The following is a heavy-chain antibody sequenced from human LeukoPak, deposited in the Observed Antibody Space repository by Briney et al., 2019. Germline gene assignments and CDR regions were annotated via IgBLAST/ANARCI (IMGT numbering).Heavy chain of an antibody. CDR2: ISKHGSMR. CDR1: GFSFSKYA. Sequence: PGGSLRLSCAASGFSFSKYAMGWVRQAAGKVLEWVAIISKHGSMRYYADSVKRRFTVSRDNSNNAVYLQMNSLKSEDTAVYYCAGEKFDIWGQGTMVTVSA. CDR3: AGEKFDI. J-gene: IGHJ3*02. V-gene: IGHV3-30*04.